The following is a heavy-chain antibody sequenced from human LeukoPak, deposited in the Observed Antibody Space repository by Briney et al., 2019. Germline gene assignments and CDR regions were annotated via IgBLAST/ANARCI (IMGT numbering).Heavy chain of an antibody. Sequence: SETLSLTCAVSGGSISSSNWWSWVRQPPGKGLEWIGEIYHSGSTNYNPSLKSRVTISVDKSKNQFSLKLSSAAAADTAVYYCATPGSYPDAFDIWGQGTMVTVSS. D-gene: IGHD3-10*01. CDR1: GGSISSSNW. CDR3: ATPGSYPDAFDI. V-gene: IGHV4-4*02. J-gene: IGHJ3*02. CDR2: IYHSGST.